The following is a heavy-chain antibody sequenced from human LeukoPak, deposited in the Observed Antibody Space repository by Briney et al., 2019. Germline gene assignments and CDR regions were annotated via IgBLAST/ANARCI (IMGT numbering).Heavy chain of an antibody. CDR1: GYTFTSYY. V-gene: IGHV1-46*01. J-gene: IGHJ6*02. CDR3: ARALYYFGSGSYSGYYGMDV. D-gene: IGHD3-10*01. Sequence: ASVKVSCKASGYTFTSYYMHWVRQAPGQGLEWMRIINPSGGSTSYAQKFQGRVSMTRDTSTSTVYMDLSSLRSEDTAVYYCARALYYFGSGSYSGYYGMDVWGQGTTVTVSS. CDR2: INPSGGST.